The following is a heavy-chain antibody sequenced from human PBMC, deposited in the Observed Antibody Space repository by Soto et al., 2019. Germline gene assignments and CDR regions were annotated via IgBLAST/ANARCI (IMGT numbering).Heavy chain of an antibody. CDR2: ISYDGSNK. CDR3: AKILQLGDYAYYYYGMDV. V-gene: IGHV3-30*18. Sequence: PGGCLRLSCAASGFTFSSYGVHWVRQAPGKGQEWVAVISYDGSNKYYADSVKGRFTISRDNSKNTLYLQMNSLRAEDTAVYYCAKILQLGDYAYYYYGMDVWGQGT. CDR1: GFTFSSYG. J-gene: IGHJ6*02. D-gene: IGHD4-17*01.